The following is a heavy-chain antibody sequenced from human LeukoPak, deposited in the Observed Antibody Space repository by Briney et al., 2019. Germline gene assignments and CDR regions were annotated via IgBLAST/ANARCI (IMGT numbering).Heavy chain of an antibody. V-gene: IGHV3-30-3*01. J-gene: IGHJ4*02. CDR2: ISYDGSNK. CDR1: GFTFSSYA. CDR3: ARDFSSAMVTLPFDY. Sequence: GGSLRLSCAASGFTFSSYAMSWVRQAPGKGLEWVAVISYDGSNKYYADSVKGRFTISRDNSKNTLYLQMNSLRAEDTAVYYCARDFSSAMVTLPFDYWGQGTLVTVSS. D-gene: IGHD5-18*01.